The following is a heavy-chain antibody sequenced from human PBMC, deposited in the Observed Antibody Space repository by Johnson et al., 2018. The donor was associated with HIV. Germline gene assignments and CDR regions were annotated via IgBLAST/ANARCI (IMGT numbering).Heavy chain of an antibody. Sequence: VQLVESGGGLIQPGGSLRLSCAASGFTVSSNYMSWVRQAPGKGLEWVSAISGSGGSTSYADSVKGRFTISRDNAKNTLYLQMNSLGAEDTAVYYCARGGSSTSLDAFDIWGQGTMVTVSS. D-gene: IGHD2-2*01. J-gene: IGHJ3*02. CDR3: ARGGSSTSLDAFDI. CDR1: GFTVSSNY. V-gene: IGHV3-53*01. CDR2: SGSGGST.